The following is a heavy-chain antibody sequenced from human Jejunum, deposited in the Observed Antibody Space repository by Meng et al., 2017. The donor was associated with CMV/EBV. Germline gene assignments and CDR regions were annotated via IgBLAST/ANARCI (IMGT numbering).Heavy chain of an antibody. Sequence: LRLAFAASGFPFGAYYITWVRQAPGKGLEWVSYITGSGDIIYYADSVKGRFTISRDNAKSSLYLEINSLRAEDTAVYYCARGNYGFDYWGQGTLVTVSS. J-gene: IGHJ4*02. CDR1: GFPFGAYY. V-gene: IGHV3-11*01. D-gene: IGHD4-17*01. CDR2: ITGSGDII. CDR3: ARGNYGFDY.